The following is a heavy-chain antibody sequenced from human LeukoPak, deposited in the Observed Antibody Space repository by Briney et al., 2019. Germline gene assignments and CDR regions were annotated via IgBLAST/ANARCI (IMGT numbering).Heavy chain of an antibody. CDR2: ISSSSSTI. D-gene: IGHD3-9*01. CDR1: GFTFSSYR. V-gene: IGHV3-48*01. J-gene: IGHJ6*03. Sequence: GGSLRLSCAASGFTFSSYRMNWVRQAPGKGLERVSYISSSSSTIYYADSVKGRFTISRDNAKNSLYLQMNSLRAEDTAVYYCARGADYHILTGYMDVWGKGTTVTVSS. CDR3: ARGADYHILTGYMDV.